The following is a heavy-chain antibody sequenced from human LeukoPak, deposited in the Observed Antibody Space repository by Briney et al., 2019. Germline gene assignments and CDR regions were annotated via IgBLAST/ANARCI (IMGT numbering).Heavy chain of an antibody. V-gene: IGHV4-59*01. Sequence: SETLSLTCTVSGGTIDTYTWSWIRQPPGKGLEWIGYIYYSGSTNYNPSLKSRVTISVDTSKNQFSLKLSSVTAADTAVYYCASLPFDYWGQGTLVTVSS. J-gene: IGHJ4*02. CDR1: GGTIDTYT. CDR3: ASLPFDY. CDR2: IYYSGST.